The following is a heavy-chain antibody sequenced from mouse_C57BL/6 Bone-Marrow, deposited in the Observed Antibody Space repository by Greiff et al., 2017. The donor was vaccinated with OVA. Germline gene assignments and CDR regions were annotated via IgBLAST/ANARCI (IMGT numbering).Heavy chain of an antibody. CDR1: GYAFSSSW. D-gene: IGHD2-3*01. CDR2: IYPGDGDT. V-gene: IGHV1-82*01. J-gene: IGHJ2*01. Sequence: VNVVESGPELVKPGASVKISCKASGYAFSSSWMNWVKQRPGKGLEWIGRIYPGDGDTNYNGKFKGKATLTADKSSSTAYMQLSSLTSEDSAVYFCARYDGYYPFDYWGQGTTLTVSS. CDR3: ARYDGYYPFDY.